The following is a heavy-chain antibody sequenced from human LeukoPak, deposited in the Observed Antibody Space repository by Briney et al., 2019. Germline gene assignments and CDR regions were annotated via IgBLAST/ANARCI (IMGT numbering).Heavy chain of an antibody. CDR3: AKDQHTIFGVVIIGGYFDY. J-gene: IGHJ4*02. CDR2: ISGSGGST. CDR1: GFTFSSYA. V-gene: IGHV3-23*01. Sequence: PGGSLRLSCAASGFTFSSYAMSWVRQAPGKGLEWVSAISGSGGSTYYADSVKGRFTISRDNSKNTLYLQMNSLRAEDTAVYYCAKDQHTIFGVVIIGGYFDYWGQGTLVTVSS. D-gene: IGHD3-3*01.